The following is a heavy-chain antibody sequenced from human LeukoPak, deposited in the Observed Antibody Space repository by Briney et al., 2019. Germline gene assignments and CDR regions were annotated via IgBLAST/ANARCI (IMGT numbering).Heavy chain of an antibody. CDR2: INPNSGGT. CDR1: GYTFTGYY. D-gene: IGHD3-9*01. Sequence: GASVKVSCKASGYTFTGYYRHWVRQAPGQGLEWMGWINPNSGGTNYAQKFQGRVTMTRDTSISTAYMELSRLRSDDTAVYYCAREGLYDISTGYYNWGQGTLVTVSS. CDR3: AREGLYDISTGYYN. V-gene: IGHV1-2*02. J-gene: IGHJ4*02.